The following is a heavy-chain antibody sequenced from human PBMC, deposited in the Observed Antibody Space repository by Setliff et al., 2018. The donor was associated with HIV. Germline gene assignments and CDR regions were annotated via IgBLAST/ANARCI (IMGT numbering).Heavy chain of an antibody. Sequence: VKVSCKASGGSSSTHAMNWVRQAPGQGLEWMGQIISILGITNYAQKFQGRVTLTADESTSTMYMELSSLTSDDTAVYYCAREHGTSWPYFDFWGQGTLVTVSS. CDR1: GGSSSTHA. J-gene: IGHJ4*02. V-gene: IGHV1-69*10. CDR3: AREHGTSWPYFDF. CDR2: IISILGIT.